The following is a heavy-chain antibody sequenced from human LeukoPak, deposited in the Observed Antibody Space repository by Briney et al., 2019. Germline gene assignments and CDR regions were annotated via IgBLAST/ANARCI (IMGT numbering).Heavy chain of an antibody. D-gene: IGHD6-13*01. CDR2: MNPNSGNT. V-gene: IGHV1-8*01. J-gene: IGHJ4*02. CDR3: ARVVRQPKVTGGIALGY. Sequence: ASVKVSCKASGYTFTSYDINWVRQATGQGLEWMGWMNPNSGNTGYAQKFQGRVTMTRNTSISTAYMELSSLRSEDTAVYYCARVVRQPKVTGGIALGYWGQRTLVTVSS. CDR1: GYTFTSYD.